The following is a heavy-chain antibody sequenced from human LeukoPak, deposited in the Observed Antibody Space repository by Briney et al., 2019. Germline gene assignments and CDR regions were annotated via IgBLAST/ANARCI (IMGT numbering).Heavy chain of an antibody. Sequence: PGGSLRLSCAASGFTFSNHAMSWVRQAPGPGLEWVSAISGSSGLTYYADSVKGRFTISRDNSKNTLFLQMNSLRAEDTAVYYCARRGESTTYGDYRFDYWGQGTLVTVSS. CDR3: ARRGESTTYGDYRFDY. V-gene: IGHV3-23*01. CDR1: GFTFSNHA. J-gene: IGHJ4*02. D-gene: IGHD4-17*01. CDR2: ISGSSGLT.